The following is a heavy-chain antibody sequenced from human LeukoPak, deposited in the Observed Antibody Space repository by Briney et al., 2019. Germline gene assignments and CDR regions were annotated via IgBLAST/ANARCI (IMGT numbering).Heavy chain of an antibody. CDR1: GFIFTNYA. CDR3: ARGAYYNILTGYRGRILGFDY. CDR2: ISRDGTGP. J-gene: IGHJ4*02. D-gene: IGHD3-9*01. Sequence: GGSLRLSCAASGFIFTNYALSWVRQAPGKGLEWVSAISRDGTGPHYADSVKGRLTISRDNSKKEVYLQMNSLRAEDTAVYFCARGAYYNILTGYRGRILGFDYWGQGTLVTVSS. V-gene: IGHV3-23*01.